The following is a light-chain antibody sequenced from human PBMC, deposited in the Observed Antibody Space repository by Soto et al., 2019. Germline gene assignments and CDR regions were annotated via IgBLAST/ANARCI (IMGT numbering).Light chain of an antibody. J-gene: IGKJ1*01. Sequence: IQMTQSPSTLSESVGDRVTITCRAIQSISSWLAWYQQKLGKAPKIXIYDASSLESGVPSRFSGSGAGTDCTRTISCLQSEDVETDYCPQYYSYTRTFGQGTKVDIK. CDR1: QSISSW. CDR3: PQYYSYTRT. CDR2: DAS. V-gene: IGKV1-5*01.